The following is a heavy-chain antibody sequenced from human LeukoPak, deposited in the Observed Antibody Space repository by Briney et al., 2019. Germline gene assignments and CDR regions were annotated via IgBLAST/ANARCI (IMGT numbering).Heavy chain of an antibody. Sequence: SETLSLTCTVSGYSISSGYYWGWIRQPPGKGLEWIGSIYHSGSTYYNPSLKSRVTISVDTSKNQFSLKLSSVTAADTAVYYCAGLYSYGLVDYWGQGTLVTVSS. CDR1: GYSISSGYY. D-gene: IGHD5-18*01. CDR3: AGLYSYGLVDY. J-gene: IGHJ4*02. V-gene: IGHV4-38-2*02. CDR2: IYHSGST.